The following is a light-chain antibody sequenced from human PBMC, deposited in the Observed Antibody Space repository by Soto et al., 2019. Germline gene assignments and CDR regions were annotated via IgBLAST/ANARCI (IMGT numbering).Light chain of an antibody. Sequence: EIVLTQSPATLSLSPGERATLSCRASQSVSSSLAWYQQKPGQAPRLLIYDASNRATGIPARFSGSGSGTDFTLTTSSLEPEDFEVYYCPQRTDWLTFGGGTKVEIK. CDR2: DAS. V-gene: IGKV3-11*01. J-gene: IGKJ4*01. CDR1: QSVSSS. CDR3: PQRTDWLT.